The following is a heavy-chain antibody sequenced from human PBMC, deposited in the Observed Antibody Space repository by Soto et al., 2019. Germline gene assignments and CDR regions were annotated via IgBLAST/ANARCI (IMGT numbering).Heavy chain of an antibody. J-gene: IGHJ6*02. CDR2: IIPIFGTA. Sequence: SVKVSCKASGGTFSSYAICWVRQAPGQGLEWMGGIIPIFGTANYAQKFQGRVTITADESTSTAYMELSSLRSEDTAVYYCARLAAVADVYYYYYGMDVWGQGTTVTVSS. V-gene: IGHV1-69*13. CDR1: GGTFSSYA. CDR3: ARLAAVADVYYYYYGMDV. D-gene: IGHD6-19*01.